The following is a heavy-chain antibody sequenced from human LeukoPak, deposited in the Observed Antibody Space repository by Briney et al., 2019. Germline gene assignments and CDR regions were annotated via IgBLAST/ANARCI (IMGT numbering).Heavy chain of an antibody. Sequence: ASVKVSCKASGYTFTGYFIHWVRQAPGQGLEWMGWINPNSGGTNYAQKFQGRVAMTRDTSISTAYMELSRLRSDDTAVYYCARDRDYLFDYWGQGTLVTVSS. CDR2: INPNSGGT. CDR3: ARDRDYLFDY. D-gene: IGHD5-12*01. CDR1: GYTFTGYF. V-gene: IGHV1-2*02. J-gene: IGHJ4*02.